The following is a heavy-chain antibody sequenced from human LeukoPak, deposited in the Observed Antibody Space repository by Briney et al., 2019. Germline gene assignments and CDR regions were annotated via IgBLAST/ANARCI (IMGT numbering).Heavy chain of an antibody. D-gene: IGHD5-18*01. V-gene: IGHV1-69*04. CDR1: GGTFSSYA. Sequence: GASVKVSCKASGGTFSSYAISWVRQAPGQGLEWMGRIIPILGIANDAQKFQGRVTSTADKSTSTAYMELSSLRSEDTAVYYCARATYTAMAKYYFDYWGQGTLVTVSS. CDR3: ARATYTAMAKYYFDY. J-gene: IGHJ4*02. CDR2: IIPILGIA.